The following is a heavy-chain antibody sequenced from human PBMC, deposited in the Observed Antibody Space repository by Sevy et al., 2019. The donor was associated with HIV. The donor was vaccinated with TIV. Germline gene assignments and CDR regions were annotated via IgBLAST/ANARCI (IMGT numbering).Heavy chain of an antibody. Sequence: GGSLRLSCATSGFTFSSYWMSWVRQAPGKGLEWVANINQAGSERFYVDSVKGRFTISKDNANYSLYLQMNSLSAEDTAVYYCARGPLISGAGFSWGHGTLVTVSS. V-gene: IGHV3-7*01. CDR1: GFTFSSYW. J-gene: IGHJ5*01. CDR3: ARGPLISGAGFS. D-gene: IGHD6-13*01. CDR2: INQAGSER.